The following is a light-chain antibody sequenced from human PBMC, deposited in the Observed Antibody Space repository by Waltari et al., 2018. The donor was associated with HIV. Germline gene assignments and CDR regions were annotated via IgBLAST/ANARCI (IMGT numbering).Light chain of an antibody. J-gene: IGKJ2*01. V-gene: IGKV3-20*01. CDR2: GAS. CDR3: QQYGSSPGT. CDR1: QSVDSNF. Sequence: EIVLTQSPGTLSLSPGESATLSCRASQSVDSNFLAWYQQKPGQAPRLLIYGASSRATGIPDRFSGSGSGTDFTLTISRLEPEDIAVYFCQQYGSSPGTFGQGTKLEIK.